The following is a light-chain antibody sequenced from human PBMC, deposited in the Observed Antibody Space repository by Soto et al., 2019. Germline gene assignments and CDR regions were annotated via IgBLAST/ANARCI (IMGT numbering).Light chain of an antibody. J-gene: IGLJ2*01. CDR1: SSNIGNNY. Sequence: QSVLTQPPSVSAATGQKVTISCSGSSSNIGNNYVSWYQQLPGTAPKLLIYENNKRPSGIPDRFSASKSGTSATLGITGLQTGDEADYYCGTWDSSLSAVVFGGGTKLTVL. CDR2: ENN. CDR3: GTWDSSLSAVV. V-gene: IGLV1-51*02.